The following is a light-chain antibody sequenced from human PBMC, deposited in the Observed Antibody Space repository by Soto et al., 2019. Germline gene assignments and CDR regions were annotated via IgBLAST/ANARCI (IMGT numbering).Light chain of an antibody. J-gene: IGKJ1*01. Sequence: AIRMTQSPSSLSASTGDRVTITCRASQGISSYLAWYQQKPVKAPKLLIYAASTLQSGVPSRFSGSGSGTDFNLTISCLQSEDFATYYCQQYYSYPQTFGHGTKVEIK. CDR2: AAS. V-gene: IGKV1-8*01. CDR3: QQYYSYPQT. CDR1: QGISSY.